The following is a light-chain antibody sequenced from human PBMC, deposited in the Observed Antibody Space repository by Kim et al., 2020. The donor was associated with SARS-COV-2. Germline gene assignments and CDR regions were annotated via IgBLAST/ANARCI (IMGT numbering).Light chain of an antibody. Sequence: MPGSPERSIAIPCTGATTDVSWYQHQPGTAPKLIIYDVTRRPSGLSDRFSGSQSGDTASLTISGLQPEDEATYYCSSHTSANTWMFGGGTEVTVL. J-gene: IGLJ3*02. V-gene: IGLV2-14*03. CDR1: TTDV. CDR3: SSHTSANTWM. CDR2: DVT.